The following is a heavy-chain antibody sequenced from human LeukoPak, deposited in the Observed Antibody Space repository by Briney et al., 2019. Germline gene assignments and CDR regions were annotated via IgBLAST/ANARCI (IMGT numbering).Heavy chain of an antibody. Sequence: SETLSLTCRVDGESFSGYYWIWIRQPPGKGLEWIGEINHSGSTNYNPSLKSRVTISVDRSKNQFSLKLSSVTAADTAVYYCARVALDSSGYPSGPVYAFDIWGQGTMVTVSS. J-gene: IGHJ3*02. D-gene: IGHD3-22*01. V-gene: IGHV4-34*01. CDR1: GESFSGYY. CDR3: ARVALDSSGYPSGPVYAFDI. CDR2: INHSGST.